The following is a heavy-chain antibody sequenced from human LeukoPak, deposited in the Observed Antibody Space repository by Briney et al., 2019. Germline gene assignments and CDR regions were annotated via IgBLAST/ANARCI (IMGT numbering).Heavy chain of an antibody. CDR1: GGSITIHTYY. J-gene: IGHJ6*03. V-gene: IGHV4-61*02. Sequence: SETLSLTCTVSGGSITIHTYYWSWIRQPAGKGLEWIGRISTSGSTNYNPSLKSRVTMSVDTSKNQFSLKLSSVTAADTAVYYCAREVGAIDYYYYYMDVWGKGTTVTISS. CDR2: ISTSGST. CDR3: AREVGAIDYYYYYMDV. D-gene: IGHD1-26*01.